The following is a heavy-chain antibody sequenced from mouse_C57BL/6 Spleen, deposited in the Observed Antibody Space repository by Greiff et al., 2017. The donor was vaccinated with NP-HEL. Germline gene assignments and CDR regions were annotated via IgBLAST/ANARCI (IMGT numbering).Heavy chain of an antibody. Sequence: VQLVESGAELVRPGASVTLSCKASGYTFTDYEMHWVTQTPVHGLEWIGAIDPETGGTASNQKFKGKAILPADKSSSTAYMALRSLTSEDTAFYYCTREIHGRYGSSDGYFDVWGTGTTFTVSS. CDR3: TREIHGRYGSSDGYFDV. V-gene: IGHV1-15*01. CDR1: GYTFTDYE. D-gene: IGHD1-1*01. J-gene: IGHJ1*03. CDR2: IDPETGGT.